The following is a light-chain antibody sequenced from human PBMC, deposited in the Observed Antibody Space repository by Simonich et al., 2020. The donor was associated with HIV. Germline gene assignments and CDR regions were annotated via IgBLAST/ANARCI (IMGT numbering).Light chain of an antibody. Sequence: EIVLTQSPATLSLSPGERPTLSCRTSQSVSSYLACYQQKPGQAPRLLIYDASNRATGIPARFSGSGSGTDFTLTISSLEPEDFAVYYCQQRSNWPPKFTFGPGTKVDIK. CDR1: QSVSSY. J-gene: IGKJ3*01. CDR2: DAS. V-gene: IGKV3-11*01. CDR3: QQRSNWPPKFT.